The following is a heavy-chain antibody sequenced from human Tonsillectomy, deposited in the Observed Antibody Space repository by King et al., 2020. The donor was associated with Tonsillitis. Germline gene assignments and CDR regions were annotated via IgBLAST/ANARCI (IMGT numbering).Heavy chain of an antibody. Sequence: VQLVESGGGLVQPGGSLRLSCAASGFSFSSHWMTWVRQAPGKGLEWVASIKQDASEKHYVDSVKGRFTISRDNAKNSLYLQMNSLRVEDTAQYYCVRLGDNSGHIDYWGQGTLVTVSS. CDR2: IKQDASEK. CDR1: GFSFSSHW. J-gene: IGHJ4*02. D-gene: IGHD3-22*01. CDR3: VRLGDNSGHIDY. V-gene: IGHV3-7*01.